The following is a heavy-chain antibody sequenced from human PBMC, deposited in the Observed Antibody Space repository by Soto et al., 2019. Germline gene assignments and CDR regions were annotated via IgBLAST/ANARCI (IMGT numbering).Heavy chain of an antibody. CDR1: GFTFSTYD. V-gene: IGHV1-8*01. CDR3: ARRKERSGPHYFDS. Sequence: ASVKVSCKASGFTFSTYDIHWVRQATGQGLEWMGWMNPITGNAGYAQKFQGRVTMTRNTSIATAYMELSSLRSEDTAVYYCARRKERSGPHYFDSWGQGSLVTVS. CDR2: MNPITGNA. J-gene: IGHJ4*02. D-gene: IGHD1-26*01.